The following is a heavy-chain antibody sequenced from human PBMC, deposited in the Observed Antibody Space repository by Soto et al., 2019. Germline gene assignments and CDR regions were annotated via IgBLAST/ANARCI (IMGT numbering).Heavy chain of an antibody. D-gene: IGHD1-20*01. J-gene: IGHJ5*02. CDR1: GFAFSGYW. CDR3: ARRTMTRITGTNWFDP. CDR2: INSDGSIT. Sequence: PGGSLRLSCAASGFAFSGYWMHWVRQVPGKGLVWVSRINSDGSITGYADSVKGRFTISRENAKNTLYLQMSNLRVEDTAVYYCARRTMTRITGTNWFDPWGQGTLVTVSS. V-gene: IGHV3-74*01.